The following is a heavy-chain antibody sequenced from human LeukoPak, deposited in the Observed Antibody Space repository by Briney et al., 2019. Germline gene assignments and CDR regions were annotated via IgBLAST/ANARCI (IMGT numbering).Heavy chain of an antibody. CDR2: ILYDGSNK. J-gene: IGHJ4*02. V-gene: IGHV3-30*04. CDR3: ARARILSYTAMADY. CDR1: GFTFSSYA. Sequence: GGSLRLSCAASGFTFSSYAMHWVRQAPGKGMGWVAVILYDGSNKYYADSVKGRYTISRDNSKNTLYLQMNSLRAEDTAAYYCARARILSYTAMADYWGQGTLVTVSS. D-gene: IGHD5-18*01.